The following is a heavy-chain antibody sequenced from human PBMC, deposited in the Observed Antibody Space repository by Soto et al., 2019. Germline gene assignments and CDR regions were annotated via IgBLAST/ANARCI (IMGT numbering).Heavy chain of an antibody. D-gene: IGHD3-22*01. CDR3: SRGSPFASYDSSGYYFYY. CDR1: GGSFSGYY. CDR2: INHSGST. V-gene: IGHV4-34*01. Sequence: SETLSLTCAVYGGSFSGYYWSWIRQPPGKGLEWIGEINHSGSTNYNPSLKSRVTISVDTAKNQFSLKLSSLTAADTAVYYCSRGSPFASYDSSGYYFYYWGQGTLVTVSS. J-gene: IGHJ4*02.